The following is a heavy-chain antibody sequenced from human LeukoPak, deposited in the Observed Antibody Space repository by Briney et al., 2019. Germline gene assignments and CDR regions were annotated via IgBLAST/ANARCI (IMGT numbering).Heavy chain of an antibody. D-gene: IGHD3-10*01. V-gene: IGHV4-39*07. CDR3: ARGQRYGGSGSYYY. Sequence: PSETLSLTCTVSGGSISSGDYYWSWIRQPPGKGLEWIGEINHSGSTNYNPSLKSRVTISVDTSKNQFSLKLSSVTAADTAVYYCARGQRYGGSGSYYYWGQGTLVTVSS. CDR2: INHSGST. CDR1: GGSISSGDYY. J-gene: IGHJ4*02.